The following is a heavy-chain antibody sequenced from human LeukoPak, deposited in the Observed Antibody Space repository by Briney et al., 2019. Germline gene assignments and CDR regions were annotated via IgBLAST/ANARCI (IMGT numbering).Heavy chain of an antibody. J-gene: IGHJ4*02. CDR1: GDTFISYA. CDR2: IIPIFGTA. V-gene: IGHV1-69*13. Sequence: SVKVSFKASGDTFISYAISWVRQAPGQGLEGMGGIIPIFGTANYAQKFQGRVTITADESTTTAYMELSSLRSEDTAVYYCARGVVASRPNHFDYWGQGTLVTVSS. CDR3: ARGVVASRPNHFDY. D-gene: IGHD1-14*01.